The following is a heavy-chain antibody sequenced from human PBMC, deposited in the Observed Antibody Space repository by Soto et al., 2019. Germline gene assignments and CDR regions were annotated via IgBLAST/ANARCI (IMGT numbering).Heavy chain of an antibody. CDR3: AGGYSSGSDV. CDR1: VGTLTSYA. CDR2: IIPIFGTA. J-gene: IGHJ6*02. V-gene: IGHV1-69*01. D-gene: IGHD6-19*01. Sequence: PVEVSWQASVGTLTSYAIGWVRQAPGQGLGWMGGIIPIFGTANYAQKFQGRVTITADESTSTAYMELSSLRSEDTAVYYCAGGYSSGSDVWGQGTTVNVSS.